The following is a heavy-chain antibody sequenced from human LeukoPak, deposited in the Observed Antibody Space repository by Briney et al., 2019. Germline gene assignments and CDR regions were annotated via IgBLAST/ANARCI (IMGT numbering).Heavy chain of an antibody. D-gene: IGHD6-6*01. CDR2: ISSSDYRT. CDR3: AREYASSSHFDS. Sequence: GGSLRLSCAASGFTFSSYGMTWIRQAPGKGLEWVSYISSSDYRTNYADSVKGRFTISRDNAKNSLYLQMNSLRAEDTAVYYCAREYASSSHFDSWGQGTLVTVSS. J-gene: IGHJ4*02. V-gene: IGHV3-48*04. CDR1: GFTFSSYG.